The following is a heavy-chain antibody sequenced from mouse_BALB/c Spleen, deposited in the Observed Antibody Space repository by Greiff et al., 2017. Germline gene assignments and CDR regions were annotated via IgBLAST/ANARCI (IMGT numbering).Heavy chain of an antibody. CDR3: ARSGYGSSPYAMDY. D-gene: IGHD1-1*01. J-gene: IGHJ4*01. CDR2: IYPGNVNT. Sequence: VQLQQSGPELVKPGASVRISCKASGYTFTSYYIHWVKQRPGQGLEWIGWIYPGNVNTKYNEKSKGKATLTADKSSSTAYMQLSSLTSEDSAVYFCARSGYGSSPYAMDYWGQGTSVTVSS. CDR1: GYTFTSYY. V-gene: IGHV1S56*01.